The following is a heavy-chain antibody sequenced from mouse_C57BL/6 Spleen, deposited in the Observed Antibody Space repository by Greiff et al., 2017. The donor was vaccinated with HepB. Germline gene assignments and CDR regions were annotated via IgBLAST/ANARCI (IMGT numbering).Heavy chain of an antibody. J-gene: IGHJ4*01. CDR2: IHPSDSDT. Sequence: VQLQQPGAELVKPGASVKVSCKASGYTFTSYWMHWVNQRPGQGLEWIGRIHPSDSDTNYNQKFKGKATLTVDKSSSTAYMQLSSLTSEDSAVYYCASYYSNYGYAMDYWGQGTSVTVSS. D-gene: IGHD2-5*01. V-gene: IGHV1-74*01. CDR3: ASYYSNYGYAMDY. CDR1: GYTFTSYW.